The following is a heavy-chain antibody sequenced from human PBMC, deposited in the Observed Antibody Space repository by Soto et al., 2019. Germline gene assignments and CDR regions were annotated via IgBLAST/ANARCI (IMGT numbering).Heavy chain of an antibody. V-gene: IGHV1-2*02. Sequence: GASVKVSCKASGYTFTGYYIHWVRQAPGQGLEWMGWVSPKSGGTNYVEKFQGRVTMTRDTTISTAYMEMRGLRSDDTAVYYCAREMAMTTVTSPDYWGQGTLVTVSS. D-gene: IGHD4-17*01. CDR1: GYTFTGYY. CDR2: VSPKSGGT. CDR3: AREMAMTTVTSPDY. J-gene: IGHJ4*02.